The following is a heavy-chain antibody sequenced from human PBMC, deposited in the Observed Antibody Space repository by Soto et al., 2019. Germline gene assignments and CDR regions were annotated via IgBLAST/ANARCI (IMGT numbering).Heavy chain of an antibody. Sequence: GGSLRLSCAASGFTFTIFAMSWVRQSPGKGLEWVSTISGSGGSTYYADAVKGRFTISRDNSMGTLNLQMKSLRVEDTAIYYCAKEVSLGSTVDLGYWGQGTLVTVSS. CDR1: GFTFTIFA. CDR2: ISGSGGST. D-gene: IGHD7-27*01. J-gene: IGHJ4*02. V-gene: IGHV3-23*01. CDR3: AKEVSLGSTVDLGY.